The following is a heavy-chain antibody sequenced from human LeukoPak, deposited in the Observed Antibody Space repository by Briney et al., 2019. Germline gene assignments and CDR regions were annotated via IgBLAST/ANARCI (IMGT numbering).Heavy chain of an antibody. D-gene: IGHD3-22*01. CDR1: GYTFTGYY. CDR3: ASQDAAYYYDSSGYYPPVAFDI. V-gene: IGHV1-69*02. J-gene: IGHJ3*02. CDR2: IIPILGIA. Sequence: SVKVSCKASGYTFTGYYMHWVRQAPGQGLEWMGRIIPILGIANYAQKFQGRVTITADKSTSTAYMELSSLRSEDTAVYYCASQDAAYYYDSSGYYPPVAFDIWGQGTMVTVSS.